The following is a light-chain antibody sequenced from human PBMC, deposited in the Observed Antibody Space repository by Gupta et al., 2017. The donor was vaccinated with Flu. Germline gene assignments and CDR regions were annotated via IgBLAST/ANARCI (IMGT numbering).Light chain of an antibody. CDR3: MQALQTTWT. J-gene: IGKJ1*01. V-gene: IGKV2-28*01. CDR1: QSLLYSNGYNY. CDR2: LGS. Sequence: DIVMTQSPLSLPVTPGEPASISCRSSQSLLYSNGYNYLYWYLQKPGQSPQLLIYLGSSRASGGPDRCSGSGSGTDVTPKISSVEAEDVGIYYCMQALQTTWTFGQGTKVEIK.